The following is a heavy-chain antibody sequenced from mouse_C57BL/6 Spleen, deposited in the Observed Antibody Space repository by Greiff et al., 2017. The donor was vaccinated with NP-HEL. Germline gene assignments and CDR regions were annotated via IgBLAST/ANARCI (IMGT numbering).Heavy chain of an antibody. CDR1: GYSITSGYY. V-gene: IGHV3-6*01. CDR2: ISYDGSN. J-gene: IGHJ2*01. D-gene: IGHD1-1*01. Sequence: EVQLQESGPGLVKPSQSLSLTCSVTGYSITSGYYWNWIRQFPGNKLEWMGYISYDGSNNYNPSLKNRISITRDTSKNQFFLKLNSVTTEDTATYYCARGITTVVATDYWGQGTTLTVSS. CDR3: ARGITTVVATDY.